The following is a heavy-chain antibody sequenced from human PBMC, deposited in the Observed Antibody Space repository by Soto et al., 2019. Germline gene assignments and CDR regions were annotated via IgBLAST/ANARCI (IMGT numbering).Heavy chain of an antibody. V-gene: IGHV3-30*18. J-gene: IGHJ4*02. Sequence: QVQLVESGGGVVQPGRSLRLSCAASGFTFSSYGMHWVRQAPGKGLEWVAVISYDGSNKYYADSVKGRFTISRDNSKNTLYLQMNSLRAEDTAVYYCANDFRWLALRYFDYWGQGTLVTVSS. D-gene: IGHD6-19*01. CDR3: ANDFRWLALRYFDY. CDR1: GFTFSSYG. CDR2: ISYDGSNK.